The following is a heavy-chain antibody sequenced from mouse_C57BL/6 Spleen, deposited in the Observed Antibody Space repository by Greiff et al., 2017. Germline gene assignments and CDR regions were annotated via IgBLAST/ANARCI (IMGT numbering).Heavy chain of an antibody. V-gene: IGHV1-55*01. J-gene: IGHJ4*01. CDR2: IYPGSGST. CDR1: GYTFTSYW. Sequence: QVQLKQPGAELVKPGASVKMSCKASGYTFTSYWITWVKQRPGQGLEWIGDIYPGSGSTNYNEKFKSKATLTVDTSSSTAYMQLSSLTSEDSAVYYCARGVTTRGVGYAMDYWGQGTSVTVSS. D-gene: IGHD2-2*01. CDR3: ARGVTTRGVGYAMDY.